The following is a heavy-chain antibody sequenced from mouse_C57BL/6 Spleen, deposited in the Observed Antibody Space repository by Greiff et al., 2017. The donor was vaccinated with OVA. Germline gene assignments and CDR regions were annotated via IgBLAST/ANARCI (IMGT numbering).Heavy chain of an antibody. V-gene: IGHV1-61*01. J-gene: IGHJ1*03. CDR1: GYTFTSYW. CDR3: ARNYYGSSGYFDV. CDR2: IYPSDSET. D-gene: IGHD1-1*01. Sequence: VKLQQPGAELVRPGSSVKLSCKASGYTFTSYWMDWVKQRPGQGLEWIGNIYPSDSETHYNQKFKDKATLTVDKSSSTAYMQLSSLTSEDSAVYYCARNYYGSSGYFDVWGTGTTVTVSS.